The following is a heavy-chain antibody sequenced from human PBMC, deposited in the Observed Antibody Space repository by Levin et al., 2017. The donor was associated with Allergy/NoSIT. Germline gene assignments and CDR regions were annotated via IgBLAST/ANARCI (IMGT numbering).Heavy chain of an antibody. J-gene: IGHJ4*02. D-gene: IGHD5-18*01. CDR2: ISYDGSNK. CDR1: GFTFSSYG. CDR3: AKAQYSYPDY. Sequence: LSLTCAASGFTFSSYGMHWVRQAPGKGLEWVAVISYDGSNKYYADSVKGRFTISRDNSKNTLYLQMNSLRAEDTAVYYCAKAQYSYPDYWGQGTLVTVSS. V-gene: IGHV3-30*18.